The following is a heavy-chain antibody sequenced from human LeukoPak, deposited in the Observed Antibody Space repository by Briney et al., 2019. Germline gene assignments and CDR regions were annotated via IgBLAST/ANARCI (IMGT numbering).Heavy chain of an antibody. CDR2: IYYSGST. Sequence: SETLSLICTVSGGSISSYYWSWLRQPPGKGLEWIGYIYYSGSTNYNPSLTSRVTISVDTSKNQFSLKLSSVTAADTAVYYCAREPQWNDAFDIWGQGTMVTVSS. J-gene: IGHJ3*02. V-gene: IGHV4-59*01. D-gene: IGHD6-19*01. CDR1: GGSISSYY. CDR3: AREPQWNDAFDI.